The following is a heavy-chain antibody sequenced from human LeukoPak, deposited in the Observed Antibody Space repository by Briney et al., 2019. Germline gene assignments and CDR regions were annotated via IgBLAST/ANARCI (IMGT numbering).Heavy chain of an antibody. J-gene: IGHJ3*02. CDR3: ARGGIITSYAFEI. Sequence: GGSLRLSCAASGFTFSDYYMTWIREAPGKGLEGVSYITGSGSIIYYADSVKGRFTISRDNAKNSLYLQMDSLRAEDTAVYYCARGGIITSYAFEIWGQGAMVTVSS. CDR2: ITGSGSII. CDR1: GFTFSDYY. D-gene: IGHD1-26*01. V-gene: IGHV3-11*04.